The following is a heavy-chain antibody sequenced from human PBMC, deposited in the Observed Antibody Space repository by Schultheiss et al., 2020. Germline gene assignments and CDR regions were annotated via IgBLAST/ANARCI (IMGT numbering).Heavy chain of an antibody. CDR3: ASTQGWLRFGFDY. CDR1: GGSFSGYY. V-gene: IGHV4-34*09. D-gene: IGHD5-12*01. CDR2: IYYSGST. Sequence: SETLSLTCAVYGGSFSGYYWSWIRQPPGKGLEWIGSIYYSGSTYYNPSLKSRVTISVDTSKNQFSLKLSSVTAADTAVYYCASTQGWLRFGFDYWGQGTLVTVSS. J-gene: IGHJ4*02.